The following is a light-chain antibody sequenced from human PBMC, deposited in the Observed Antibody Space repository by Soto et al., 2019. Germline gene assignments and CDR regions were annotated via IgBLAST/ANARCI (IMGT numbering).Light chain of an antibody. CDR1: QSVSNNY. CDR3: QQYGTTPSP. V-gene: IGKV3-20*01. J-gene: IGKJ1*01. CDR2: GAS. Sequence: EIVLTQSPGTLSLSPGERATLSCRASQSVSNNYLAWYHQKPGRAPRLVISGASSRATGIPDRYSGSGSGTDFTLNLSRLEPDDFPVYSCQQYGTTPSPFGQGTHVEFK.